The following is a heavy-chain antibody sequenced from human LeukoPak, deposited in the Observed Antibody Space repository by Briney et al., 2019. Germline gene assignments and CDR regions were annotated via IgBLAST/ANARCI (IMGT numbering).Heavy chain of an antibody. J-gene: IGHJ4*02. V-gene: IGHV3-48*01. D-gene: IGHD2-2*01. CDR1: GFTFSSYS. CDR3: ARRAEPAAIRSRKWYYFDY. CDR2: ISSSSSTI. Sequence: GGSLRLSCAASGFTFSSYSMSWVRQARRKGLEWVSYISSSSSTIYYADSVKGRFTISRDNAKNSLYLQMNSLRAEDTAVYYCARRAEPAAIRSRKWYYFDYWGQGTLVTVSS.